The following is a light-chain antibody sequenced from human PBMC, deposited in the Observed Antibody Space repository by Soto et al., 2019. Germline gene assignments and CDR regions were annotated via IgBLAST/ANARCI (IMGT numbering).Light chain of an antibody. Sequence: EIVLTQSPGTLSLSPGERSTLSCRASQSVSSTYLAWYQQKPGQAPRLLIYGASSRATGIPDRFSGTGSETDFTLTIRRLEPEDFAVYYCQQYNNSQITFGQGTRLEIK. J-gene: IGKJ5*01. V-gene: IGKV3-20*01. CDR2: GAS. CDR3: QQYNNSQIT. CDR1: QSVSSTY.